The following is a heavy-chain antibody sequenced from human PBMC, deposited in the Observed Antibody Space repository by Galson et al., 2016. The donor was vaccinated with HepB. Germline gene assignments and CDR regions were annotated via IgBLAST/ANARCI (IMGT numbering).Heavy chain of an antibody. D-gene: IGHD3-22*01. CDR2: ISTYNGNT. V-gene: IGHV1-18*01. CDR3: ARTYYYDTSGYYRVFDI. Sequence: SVKISCKASGYTFTTYSTSWVRQAPGQGLEWMGWISTYNGNTNYAQKLQGRVTMTTDTSTSTAYMELRSLTSDDTAVYYCARTYYYDTSGYYRVFDIWGQGTMVTVSS. J-gene: IGHJ3*02. CDR1: GYTFTTYS.